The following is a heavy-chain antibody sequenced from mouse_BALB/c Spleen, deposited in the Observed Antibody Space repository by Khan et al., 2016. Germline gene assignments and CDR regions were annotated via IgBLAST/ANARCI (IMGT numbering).Heavy chain of an antibody. J-gene: IGHJ3*01. CDR2: IDPEIGDT. CDR1: GFNIKDYY. CDR3: SSYCNILAFFAY. D-gene: IGHD2-1*01. V-gene: IGHV14-4*02. Sequence: VQLKESGAELVRSGASVKLSCTASGFNIKDYYIHWVKQRPEQGLEWIGWIDPEIGDTEYAPKFQGKATMTADTSSNTAYLQLSSLTSDDTAVSYCSSYCNILAFFAYCGQATLVTVSA.